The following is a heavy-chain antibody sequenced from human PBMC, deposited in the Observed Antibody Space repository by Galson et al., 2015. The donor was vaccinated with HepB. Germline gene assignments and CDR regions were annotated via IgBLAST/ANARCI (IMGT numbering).Heavy chain of an antibody. Sequence: ETLSLTCTVTGDSVSRFLWSWVRQTPGKGLEWLGYTYYGGSLNYNPSLKKRVAISVDTSKNQFSLRLTSVTSADTAVYYCARLFELRGVLTWYFDVWGRGTLVSVSS. CDR1: GDSVSRFL. D-gene: IGHD3-10*01. J-gene: IGHJ2*01. CDR2: TYYGGSL. V-gene: IGHV4-59*02. CDR3: ARLFELRGVLTWYFDV.